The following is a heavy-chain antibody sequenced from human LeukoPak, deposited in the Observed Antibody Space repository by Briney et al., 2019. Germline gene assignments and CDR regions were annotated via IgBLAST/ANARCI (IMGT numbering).Heavy chain of an antibody. Sequence: ASVKVSCKASGYTFTSYYMHWVRQAPGQGLEWMGIINPSGGSTSYAQKFQGRVTMTRDTSTSTVCMELSSLRSEDTAVYYCAKSTPGPYCSGDSCPPTLTPFDSWGQGTLVTVSS. J-gene: IGHJ5*01. CDR1: GYTFTSYY. V-gene: IGHV1-46*01. CDR3: AKSTPGPYCSGDSCPPTLTPFDS. CDR2: INPSGGST. D-gene: IGHD2-21*02.